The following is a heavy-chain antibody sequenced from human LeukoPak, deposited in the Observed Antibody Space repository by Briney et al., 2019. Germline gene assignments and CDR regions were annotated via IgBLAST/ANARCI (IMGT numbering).Heavy chain of an antibody. Sequence: PGGSLRLSCAASGFTFSSYSMNWVRQAPGKGLEWVSYISSSSSTIYYADSVKGRFTISRDNAKNSLYLQMNSLRAEDTAVYYCARDGCSSTSCYRFNYYYYMDVWGKGTTVTVSS. V-gene: IGHV3-48*01. J-gene: IGHJ6*03. CDR2: ISSSSSTI. CDR1: GFTFSSYS. D-gene: IGHD2-2*01. CDR3: ARDGCSSTSCYRFNYYYYMDV.